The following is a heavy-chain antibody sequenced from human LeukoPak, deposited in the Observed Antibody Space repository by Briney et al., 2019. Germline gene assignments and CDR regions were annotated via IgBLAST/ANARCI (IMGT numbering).Heavy chain of an antibody. V-gene: IGHV4-59*01. CDR2: IYYSGST. CDR3: ARALQRFGEFQNWFDP. D-gene: IGHD3-10*01. J-gene: IGHJ5*02. Sequence: SETLSLTCTVSGGSISSYYWSWIRQPPGKGLEWIGYIYYSGSTNYNPSLKSRVTISVDTSKNQFSLKLSSMTAADTAVYYCARALQRFGEFQNWFDPWGQGTLVTVSS. CDR1: GGSISSYY.